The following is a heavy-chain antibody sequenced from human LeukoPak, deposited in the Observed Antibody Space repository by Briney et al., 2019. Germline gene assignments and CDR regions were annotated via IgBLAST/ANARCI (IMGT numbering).Heavy chain of an antibody. CDR1: GFTFSSYG. D-gene: IGHD3-16*01. CDR2: ISYDGSNK. V-gene: IGHV3-30*03. CDR3: ARDRSAPADYDFDN. J-gene: IGHJ4*02. Sequence: PGGSLRLSCAASGFTFSSYGMHWVRQAPGKGLEWVAVISYDGSNKYYADSVKGRFTISRDNSKNTLYLQMNSLRVEDTAVYYCARDRSAPADYDFDNWGQGALVTISS.